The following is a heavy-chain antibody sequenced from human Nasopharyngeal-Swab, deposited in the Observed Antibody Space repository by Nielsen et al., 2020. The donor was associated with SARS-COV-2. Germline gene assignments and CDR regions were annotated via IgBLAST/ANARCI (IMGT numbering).Heavy chain of an antibody. V-gene: IGHV1-8*01. CDR3: ARDPKAGSFDP. Sequence: WVRQAPGQGLEWMGWMNPNSGNTGYAQKFQGRVTMTRDTSTSTVYMELSSLRSEDTAVYYCARDPKAGSFDPWGQGTLVTVSS. D-gene: IGHD6-13*01. CDR2: MNPNSGNT. J-gene: IGHJ5*02.